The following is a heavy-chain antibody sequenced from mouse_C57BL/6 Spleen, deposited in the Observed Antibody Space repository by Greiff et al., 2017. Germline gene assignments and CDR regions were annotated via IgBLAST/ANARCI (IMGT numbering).Heavy chain of an antibody. CDR2: IDPSSGGT. J-gene: IGHJ2*01. V-gene: IGHV1-72*01. Sequence: VQLQQPGAELVKPGASVKLSCKASGYTFTSYWMHWVKQRPGRGLEWIGKIDPSSGGTTYNEKFKSKATLTVDKPSSTAYMQRSSLTSEDSAVYYGARRSKTGSLDYWGQGTTLTVSS. D-gene: IGHD4-1*01. CDR1: GYTFTSYW. CDR3: ARRSKTGSLDY.